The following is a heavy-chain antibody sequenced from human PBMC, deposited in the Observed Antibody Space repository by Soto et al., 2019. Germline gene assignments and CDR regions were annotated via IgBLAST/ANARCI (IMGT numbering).Heavy chain of an antibody. J-gene: IGHJ5*02. D-gene: IGHD6-13*01. Sequence: ASVKVSCKASGYTFTSYGIHWVRQAPGQRLEWMGWINAANGDTKYSPKFQGRVTITRDTSASTAYMELSSLRSEDTAVYYCVRRHVSATGIDWFDPWGQGXLVTVS. CDR2: INAANGDT. V-gene: IGHV1-3*01. CDR3: VRRHVSATGIDWFDP. CDR1: GYTFTSYG.